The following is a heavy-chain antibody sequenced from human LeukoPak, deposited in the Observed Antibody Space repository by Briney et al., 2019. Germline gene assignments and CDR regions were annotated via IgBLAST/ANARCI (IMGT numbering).Heavy chain of an antibody. D-gene: IGHD3-16*01. V-gene: IGHV1-2*02. CDR1: GYTFTYY. CDR2: INPNNGGT. CDR3: ARGIMMASVGAFGF. J-gene: IGHJ3*01. Sequence: ASVKVSCKASGYTFTYYIHWVRQAPGQGLEWMGWINPNNGGTNYAQKFQDRVTMTRDSSISTAYMELSRLRSDDTAVYYCARGIMMASVGAFGFWGQGTMVTVSS.